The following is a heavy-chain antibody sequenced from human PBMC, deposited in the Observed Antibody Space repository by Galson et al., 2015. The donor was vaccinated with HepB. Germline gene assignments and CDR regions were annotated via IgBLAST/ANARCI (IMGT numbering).Heavy chain of an antibody. CDR2: IYPDDSTV. D-gene: IGHD1-14*01. V-gene: IGHV5-51*01. Sequence: QSGAEVKKPGESLKISCRGSGYTFGHYWIGWVRQMPGKGLEWMGIIYPDDSTVRYSPSSQGQVTISADKSTATAYLEWSSLKASDTAMYFCARFSAAGFSLNWFDPWGQGTLVTVSS. CDR1: GYTFGHYW. CDR3: ARFSAAGFSLNWFDP. J-gene: IGHJ5*02.